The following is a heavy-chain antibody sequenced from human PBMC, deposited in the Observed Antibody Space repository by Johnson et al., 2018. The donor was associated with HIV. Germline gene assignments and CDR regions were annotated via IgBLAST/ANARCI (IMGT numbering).Heavy chain of an antibody. V-gene: IGHV3-30-3*01. Sequence: QVQLVESGGGVVQPGRSLRLSCAASGFTFSNYAVHWVRQAPGKGLEWVAVMSSDGFNKYYADSVTGRFTVSRDNSKNTLYLQMNSLRAEDTAVYYCAKAGAVAGPGIDAFDIWGQGTMVTVSS. CDR3: AKAGAVAGPGIDAFDI. J-gene: IGHJ3*02. CDR2: MSSDGFNK. CDR1: GFTFSNYA. D-gene: IGHD6-19*01.